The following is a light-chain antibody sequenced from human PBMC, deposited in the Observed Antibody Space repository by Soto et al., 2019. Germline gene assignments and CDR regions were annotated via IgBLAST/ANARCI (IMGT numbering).Light chain of an antibody. CDR3: HQYGSSPLT. Sequence: EIVLTQSPGTLSLSPGERATLSCRASQSVSSNSLAWSQQKPGQAPRLLIHGASTRATGIPDRFSGSGSGTDFTLTISRLEPEDFAVYYCHQYGSSPLTCGQGTKVEIK. CDR2: GAS. V-gene: IGKV3-20*01. J-gene: IGKJ1*01. CDR1: QSVSSNS.